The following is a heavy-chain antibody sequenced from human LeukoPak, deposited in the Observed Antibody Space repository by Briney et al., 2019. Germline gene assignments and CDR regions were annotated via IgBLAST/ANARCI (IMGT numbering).Heavy chain of an antibody. J-gene: IGHJ6*03. V-gene: IGHV4-34*01. Sequence: SETLSLTCAVYGGSFSGYYWSWIRQPPGEGLEWIGEINHSGSTNYNPSLKSRVTISVDTSKNQFSLKLSSVTAADTAVYYCARMKTYYDFWSGYPPYYYYYMDVWGKGTTVTVSS. CDR2: INHSGST. CDR1: GGSFSGYY. CDR3: ARMKTYYDFWSGYPPYYYYYMDV. D-gene: IGHD3-3*01.